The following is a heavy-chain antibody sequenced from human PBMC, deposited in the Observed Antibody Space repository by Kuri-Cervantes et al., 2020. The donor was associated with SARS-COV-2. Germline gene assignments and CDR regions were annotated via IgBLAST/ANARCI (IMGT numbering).Heavy chain of an antibody. CDR3: ARATNMYSSSWYSHYYYYYYMDV. Sequence: SETLSLTCTVSGDSVTSGEYYWSWIRQPPGKGLEYIGYIYYSGSTYYNPSLKSRVTISVDTSKNQFSLKLSSVTAADMAVYYCARATNMYSSSWYSHYYYYYYMDVWGKGTTVTVSS. V-gene: IGHV4-30-4*08. CDR1: GDSVTSGEYY. D-gene: IGHD6-13*01. J-gene: IGHJ6*03. CDR2: IYYSGST.